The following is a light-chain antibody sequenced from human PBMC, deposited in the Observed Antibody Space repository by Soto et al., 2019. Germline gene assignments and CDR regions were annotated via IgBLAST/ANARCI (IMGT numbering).Light chain of an antibody. Sequence: DIVMTQSPLSLPVTPGEPASISCRSSQSLLHSNGYNYLDWYLQKPGQSPQLLIYLGSNRASGVPDRFSGSGSGTDFTLKISRVEAEDVGVYYCMQALQTPMYTFGQGTVLEIK. J-gene: IGKJ2*01. CDR1: QSLLHSNGYNY. CDR3: MQALQTPMYT. V-gene: IGKV2-28*01. CDR2: LGS.